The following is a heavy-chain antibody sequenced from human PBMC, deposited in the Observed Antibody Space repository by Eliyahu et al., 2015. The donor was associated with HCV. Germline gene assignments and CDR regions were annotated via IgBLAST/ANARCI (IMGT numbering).Heavy chain of an antibody. CDR3: ARDRIFRLYGMDV. J-gene: IGHJ6*02. CDR1: GGSXSSGGYY. V-gene: IGHV4-31*03. CDR2: IYYXGST. Sequence: QVQLQESGPGLVKPSQTLSLTCTXSGGSXSSGGYYWSWIRQHPGKGLEWIGYIYYXGSTYYNPSLKSRVTISVDTSKNQFSLKLSSVTAADTAVYYCARDRIFRLYGMDVWGQGTTVTVSS. D-gene: IGHD3-3*02.